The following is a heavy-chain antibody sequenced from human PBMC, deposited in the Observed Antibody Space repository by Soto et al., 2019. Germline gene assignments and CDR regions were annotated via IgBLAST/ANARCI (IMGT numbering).Heavy chain of an antibody. Sequence: SETLSLTCAVYGGSFSGYYWSWIRQPPGKGLEWIGEINHSGSTNYNPSLKSRVTISVDRSKNQFSLKLSSVTAADTAVYYCARAPAFDGDYRYYFDYWGQGTLVTVSS. D-gene: IGHD4-17*01. CDR3: ARAPAFDGDYRYYFDY. J-gene: IGHJ4*02. CDR2: INHSGST. V-gene: IGHV4-34*01. CDR1: GGSFSGYY.